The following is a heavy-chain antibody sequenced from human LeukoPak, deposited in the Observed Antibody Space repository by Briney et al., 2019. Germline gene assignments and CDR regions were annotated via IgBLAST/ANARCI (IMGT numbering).Heavy chain of an antibody. V-gene: IGHV1-18*01. CDR1: GYTFTSYG. Sequence: ASVKVSCKASGYTFTSYGISWVRQAPGQGLEWMGWIRAYNGNTNYAQKLQGRVTMTTDTSTSTAYMELRSLRSDDTAVYYCARVIITMVRGVINNWFDPWGQGTLVTVSS. CDR3: ARVIITMVRGVINNWFDP. CDR2: IRAYNGNT. D-gene: IGHD3-10*01. J-gene: IGHJ5*02.